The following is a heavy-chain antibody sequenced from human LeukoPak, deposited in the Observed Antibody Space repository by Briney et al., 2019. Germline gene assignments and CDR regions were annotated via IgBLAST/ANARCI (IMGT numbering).Heavy chain of an antibody. CDR1: GFTFRSYA. CDR2: ISNSDGST. Sequence: GGSLRLSCAASGFTFRSYAMSWVRPAPGKGLEWVSGISNSDGSTYYADSVKGRFTISRDISKDTLFLQMNSLRAEDTAVYYCAKCGYWNDPLYYYGMDVWGQGTTVTVSS. CDR3: AKCGYWNDPLYYYGMDV. D-gene: IGHD1-1*01. V-gene: IGHV3-23*01. J-gene: IGHJ6*02.